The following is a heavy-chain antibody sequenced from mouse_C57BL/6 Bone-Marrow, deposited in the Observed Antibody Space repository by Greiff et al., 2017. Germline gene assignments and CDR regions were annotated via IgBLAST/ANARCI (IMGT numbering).Heavy chain of an antibody. V-gene: IGHV1-69*01. CDR2: IDPSDSYT. CDR3: ASREGYDVLAY. J-gene: IGHJ3*01. Sequence: QVQLQQPGAELVMPGASVKLSCKASGYTFTSYWMHWVKQRPGQGLEWIGEIDPSDSYTNYNQKFKGKSTLTVDKSSSTAYMQLSSLTSEDSAVYCCASREGYDVLAYWGQGTLVTVSA. CDR1: GYTFTSYW. D-gene: IGHD2-2*01.